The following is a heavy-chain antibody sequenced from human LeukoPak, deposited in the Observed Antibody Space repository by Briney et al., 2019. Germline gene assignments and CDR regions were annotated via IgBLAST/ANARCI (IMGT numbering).Heavy chain of an antibody. D-gene: IGHD3-3*01. CDR1: GLTFRNYA. CDR2: MSGTGDST. CDR3: AKADATIGGAFDI. J-gene: IGHJ3*02. V-gene: IGHV3-23*01. Sequence: AGGTLRLSCAASGLTFRNYAMSWVRQAPGKGLEWVSIMSGTGDSTYYAASMKGRFTISRDNPRNTVYLQMNSLRAEDTAVYFCAKADATIGGAFDIWGQGTMVTVSS.